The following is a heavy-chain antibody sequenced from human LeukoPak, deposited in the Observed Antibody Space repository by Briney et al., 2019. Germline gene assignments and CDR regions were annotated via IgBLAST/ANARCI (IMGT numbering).Heavy chain of an antibody. Sequence: GGSLRLSCAASEFTFSSYAMSWVRQAPGKGLEWVSVISDTGGDTYYADSVKGRFTISRDNSKNTLYLQMNSLRAEDTAVYYCAKHPGTGPNNWFDPWGQGTLVTVSS. J-gene: IGHJ5*02. CDR3: AKHPGTGPNNWFDP. CDR2: ISDTGGDT. D-gene: IGHD1-1*01. V-gene: IGHV3-23*01. CDR1: EFTFSSYA.